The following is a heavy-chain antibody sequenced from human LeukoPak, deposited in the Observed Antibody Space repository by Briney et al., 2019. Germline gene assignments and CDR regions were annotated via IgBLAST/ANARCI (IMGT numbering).Heavy chain of an antibody. CDR1: GFTFSSYG. J-gene: IGHJ4*02. Sequence: GGSLRLSCAASGFTFSSYGMIWVRQAPGKGLEWVSGISGSGGSTYLADSVKGRFTISRDNSKNTLYLEMNSLRADDTAVYYCARGGHYDYVWGSYPADYWGQGTLVTVSS. V-gene: IGHV3-23*01. D-gene: IGHD3-16*02. CDR3: ARGGHYDYVWGSYPADY. CDR2: ISGSGGST.